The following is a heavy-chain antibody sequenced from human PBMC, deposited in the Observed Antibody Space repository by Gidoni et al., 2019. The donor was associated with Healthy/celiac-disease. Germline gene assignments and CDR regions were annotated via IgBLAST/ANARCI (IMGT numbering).Heavy chain of an antibody. CDR2: INHSGST. CDR3: ARTPRNYYWYFDL. V-gene: IGHV4-34*01. D-gene: IGHD4-4*01. CDR1: GGSFSGYY. J-gene: IGHJ2*01. Sequence: QVPLQQRGARAFVPSGTLSLTRACHGGSFSGYYWSWIRQPPGKGLEWIGEINHSGSTNYNPSLKSRVTISVDTSKNQFSLKLSSVTAADTAVYYCARTPRNYYWYFDLWGRGTLVTVSS.